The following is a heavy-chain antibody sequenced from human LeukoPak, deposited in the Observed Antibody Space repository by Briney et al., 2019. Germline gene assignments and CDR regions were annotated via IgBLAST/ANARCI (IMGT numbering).Heavy chain of an antibody. CDR2: IYYSGST. CDR1: GGSISSYY. J-gene: IGHJ6*02. Sequence: SETLSLTCTVSGGSISSYYWSWIRQPPGKGLEWIGYIYYSGSTNYNPSLKSRVTISVDTSKNQFSLKLSSVTAADTAVYYCARDLIGYCSGGSCYSGYYYGMDVWGQGTTVTVSS. V-gene: IGHV4-59*01. CDR3: ARDLIGYCSGGSCYSGYYYGMDV. D-gene: IGHD2-15*01.